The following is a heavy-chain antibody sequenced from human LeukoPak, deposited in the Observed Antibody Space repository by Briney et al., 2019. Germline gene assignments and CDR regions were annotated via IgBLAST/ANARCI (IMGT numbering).Heavy chain of an antibody. CDR3: ARDLIRDYDILTGLFPYYYYGMDV. J-gene: IGHJ6*02. V-gene: IGHV3-66*01. CDR1: GFTVSSNY. Sequence: GGSLRLSCAASGFTVSSNYMSWVRQAPGKGLEWVSVIYSGGSTYYADSVKGRFTISRDNSKNTLYRQMNSLRAEDTAVHYCARDLIRDYDILTGLFPYYYYGMDVWGQGTTVTVSS. D-gene: IGHD3-9*01. CDR2: IYSGGST.